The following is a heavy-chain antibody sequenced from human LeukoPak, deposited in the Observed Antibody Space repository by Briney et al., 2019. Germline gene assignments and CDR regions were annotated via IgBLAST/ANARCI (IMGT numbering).Heavy chain of an antibody. J-gene: IGHJ3*02. Sequence: PSETLSLTCAVSGGSISSGGYSWSWIRQPPGKGLEWIGYIYHSGSTYYNPSLKSRVTISVDRSKNQFSLKLSSVTAADTAVYYCARAPREMEDDAFDIWGQGTMVTVSS. D-gene: IGHD5-24*01. CDR1: GGSISSGGYS. CDR3: ARAPREMEDDAFDI. CDR2: IYHSGST. V-gene: IGHV4-30-2*01.